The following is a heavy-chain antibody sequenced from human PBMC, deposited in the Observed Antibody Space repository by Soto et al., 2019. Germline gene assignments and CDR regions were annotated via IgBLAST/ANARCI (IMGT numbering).Heavy chain of an antibody. Sequence: GGSLRLSCAASGFTFSSYAMSWVRQAPGKGLEWVSAISGSGGSTYYADSVKGRFTISRDNSKNTLYLQMNSLRAEDTAVYYCAAGYSYGYWHYWGQGTRVTVSS. D-gene: IGHD5-18*01. CDR3: AAGYSYGYWHY. J-gene: IGHJ4*02. CDR1: GFTFSSYA. V-gene: IGHV3-23*01. CDR2: ISGSGGST.